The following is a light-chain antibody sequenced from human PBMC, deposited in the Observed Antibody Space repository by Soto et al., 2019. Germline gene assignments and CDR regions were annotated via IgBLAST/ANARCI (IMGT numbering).Light chain of an antibody. CDR1: SSNIGAGYD. CDR2: RNS. J-gene: IGLJ2*01. Sequence: QSVLTQPPSVSGAPGQRVTISCTGSSSNIGAGYDVHWYQQLPGTAPKLLIYRNSNRPSGVPDRFSGSKSGTSASLAITGLQAEDEADYYCHSYDSSLSGVVFGGGTKPTVL. CDR3: HSYDSSLSGVV. V-gene: IGLV1-40*01.